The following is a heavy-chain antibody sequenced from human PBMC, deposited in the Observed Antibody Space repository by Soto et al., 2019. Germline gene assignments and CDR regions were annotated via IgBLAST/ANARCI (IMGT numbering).Heavy chain of an antibody. CDR1: GYTLTELS. CDR2: FDPEDGET. V-gene: IGHV1-24*01. D-gene: IGHD6-19*01. Sequence: ASVKVSCKVSGYTLTELSMHWVRQAPGKGLEWMGGFDPEDGETIYAQKFQGRVTMTEDTSTDTAYMELSSLKTEDTAVYYCTTDRIWQWLAPVRLADDAFDIWGQGTMVTVSS. CDR3: TTDRIWQWLAPVRLADDAFDI. J-gene: IGHJ3*02.